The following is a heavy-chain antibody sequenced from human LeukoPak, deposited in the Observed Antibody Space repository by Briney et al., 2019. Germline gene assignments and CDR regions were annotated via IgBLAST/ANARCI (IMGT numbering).Heavy chain of an antibody. V-gene: IGHV4-39*07. Sequence: SETLSLTCTVSGGSISSSSYYWGWIRQPPGKGLEWIGSIYYSGSTYYNPSLKSRATISVDTSKNQFSLKLSSVTAADTAVYYCARDGCSGGSCRGGGSWFDPWGQGTLVTVSS. D-gene: IGHD2-15*01. CDR1: GGSISSSSYY. CDR3: ARDGCSGGSCRGGGSWFDP. CDR2: IYYSGST. J-gene: IGHJ5*02.